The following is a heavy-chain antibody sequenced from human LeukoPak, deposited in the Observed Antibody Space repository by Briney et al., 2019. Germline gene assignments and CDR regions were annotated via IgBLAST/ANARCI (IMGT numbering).Heavy chain of an antibody. Sequence: PSETLSLTCTVSGGSISSGGYYWSWIRQPPGKGLEWIRYIYHSGSTYYNPSLKSRVTISVDRSKNQFSLKLSSVTAADTAVYYCARAPYGGNSFDIWGQGTMVTVSS. CDR3: ARAPYGGNSFDI. J-gene: IGHJ3*02. V-gene: IGHV4-30-2*01. CDR2: IYHSGST. D-gene: IGHD4-23*01. CDR1: GGSISSGGYY.